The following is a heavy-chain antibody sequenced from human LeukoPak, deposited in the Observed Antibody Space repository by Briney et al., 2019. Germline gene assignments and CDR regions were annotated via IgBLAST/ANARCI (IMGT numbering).Heavy chain of an antibody. Sequence: GGSLRLSCEASGFTFSSYAMHWVRQAPGKGLEWVSMISFDVTKEDYADSVRGRFTISRDNSKNTLYLQMNNLRVEDSAVYYCTTWIQKFFSDYWGQGTLVSVSS. J-gene: IGHJ4*02. CDR2: ISFDVTKE. V-gene: IGHV3-30*04. CDR3: TTWIQKFFSDY. D-gene: IGHD5-18*01. CDR1: GFTFSSYA.